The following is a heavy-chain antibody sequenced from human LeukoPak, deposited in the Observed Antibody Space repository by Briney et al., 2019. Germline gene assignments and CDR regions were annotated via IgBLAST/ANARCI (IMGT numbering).Heavy chain of an antibody. CDR2: INHSGST. CDR1: GGSFSSYY. V-gene: IGHV4-34*01. CDR3: ARRYRRFLEWLLYFDY. Sequence: SETLSLTCAVYGGSFSSYYWSWIRQPPGKGLEWIGEINHSGSTNYNPSLKSRVTISVDTSKNQFSLKLSSVTAADTAVYYCARRYRRFLEWLLYFDYWGQGTLVTVSS. D-gene: IGHD3-3*01. J-gene: IGHJ4*02.